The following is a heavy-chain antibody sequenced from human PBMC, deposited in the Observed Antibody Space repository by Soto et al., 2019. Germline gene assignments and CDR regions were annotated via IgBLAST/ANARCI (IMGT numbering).Heavy chain of an antibody. J-gene: IGHJ4*02. CDR1: GFTFSTYS. Sequence: EMHLVESGGGLVKPGGSLRLSCAASGFTFSTYSMNWVRQAPGKGLEWVSSISGSGNYTHYADFLRGRFTISRDNAKTSLYLQMNSLRAEDTAVYYCAREVIPGREDEFDYWGQGTLVSVSS. CDR2: ISGSGNYT. D-gene: IGHD2-2*01. V-gene: IGHV3-21*01. CDR3: AREVIPGREDEFDY.